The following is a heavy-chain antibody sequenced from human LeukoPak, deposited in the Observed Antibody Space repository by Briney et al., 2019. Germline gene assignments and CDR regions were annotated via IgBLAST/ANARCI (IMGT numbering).Heavy chain of an antibody. Sequence: GESLKISCKGSGYSFTTYWIGWVRQMPGRGLEWMGIIYPGDSDTRYSPSFQGQVTISADKSISTTYLQWSSLKASDTAMYYCARQFRDSSGYYSYYFDYWGQGTLVTVSS. CDR1: GYSFTTYW. V-gene: IGHV5-51*01. D-gene: IGHD3-22*01. J-gene: IGHJ4*02. CDR2: IYPGDSDT. CDR3: ARQFRDSSGYYSYYFDY.